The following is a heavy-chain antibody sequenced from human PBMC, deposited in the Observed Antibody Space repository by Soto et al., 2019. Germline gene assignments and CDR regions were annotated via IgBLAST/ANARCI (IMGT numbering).Heavy chain of an antibody. V-gene: IGHV3-11*01. CDR3: ARVSASGWHVNGRDYFDA. Sequence: GGSLRLSCAASGFTFSNYYMTWIRQAPGKGLECLSYISSREVTVYYADSVKGRFTISRDNTKNSLYLQMTTLRDEDTAVYYCARVSASGWHVNGRDYFDAWGQGTLVTVS. J-gene: IGHJ4*02. CDR2: ISSREVTV. D-gene: IGHD6-19*01. CDR1: GFTFSNYY.